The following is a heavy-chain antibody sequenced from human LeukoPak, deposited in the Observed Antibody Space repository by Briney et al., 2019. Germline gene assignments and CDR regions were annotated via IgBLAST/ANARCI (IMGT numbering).Heavy chain of an antibody. V-gene: IGHV6-1*01. CDR1: GDSVSSNSAA. D-gene: IGHD6-25*01. CDR3: ARGGHFDY. CDR2: TYYRSKWYN. J-gene: IGHJ4*02. Sequence: SHTLSLPCAIPGDSVSSNSAAWNWIRQPPSRGLEWLGRTYYRSKWYNDYAVSVKSRITIDPDTSKNQFSLQLNSVTPEDTAVYYCARGGHFDYWGQGTLVTVSS.